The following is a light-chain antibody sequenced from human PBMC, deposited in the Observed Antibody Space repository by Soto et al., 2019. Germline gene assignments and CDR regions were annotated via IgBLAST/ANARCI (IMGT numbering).Light chain of an antibody. V-gene: IGKV3-11*01. Sequence: IVLTQSPGTLSLSPGERATLSCRASQSVSNNYLAWYQQKPGQAPRLLIYGASNRATGIPARFSGSGSGTDFTLTISSLEPEDFAVYYCQQRSSWPPTFGQGTKVDIK. CDR1: QSVSNNY. CDR2: GAS. CDR3: QQRSSWPPT. J-gene: IGKJ1*01.